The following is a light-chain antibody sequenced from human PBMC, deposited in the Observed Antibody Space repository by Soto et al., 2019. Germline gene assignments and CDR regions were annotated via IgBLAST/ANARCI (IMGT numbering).Light chain of an antibody. CDR2: EVR. V-gene: IGLV2-14*01. CDR1: SSDVGAYNY. CDR3: SSYRSSTTFV. J-gene: IGLJ1*01. Sequence: QSALTRPASVSGSPGQSITSSCTGTSSDVGAYNYVSWYQQYPGRAPKVIIFEVRKRPSGVSTRFSGSKSGDTASLTISGLQAEDEADYYCSSYRSSTTFVFGTGTKVTVL.